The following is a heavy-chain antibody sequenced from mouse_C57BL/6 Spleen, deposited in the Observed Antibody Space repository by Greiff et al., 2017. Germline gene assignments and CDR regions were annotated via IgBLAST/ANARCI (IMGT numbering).Heavy chain of an antibody. D-gene: IGHD1-1*02. V-gene: IGHV1-52*01. CDR2: IDHSDSET. CDR1: GYTFTSYW. Sequence: QVQLQQPGAELVRPGSSVKLSCKASGYTFTSYWMHWVKQRPIQGLEWIGNIDHSDSETNSNQKFKDKATLTVDKSSSTAYMQLSSLTSEDSAVYYCARMGCGSYWYCDVWGTGTTVTVSS. CDR3: ARMGCGSYWYCDV. J-gene: IGHJ1*03.